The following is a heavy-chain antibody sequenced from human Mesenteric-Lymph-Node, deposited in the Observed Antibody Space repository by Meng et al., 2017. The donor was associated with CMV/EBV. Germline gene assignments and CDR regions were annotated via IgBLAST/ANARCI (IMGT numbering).Heavy chain of an antibody. V-gene: IGHV4-39*07. D-gene: IGHD3-22*01. CDR1: GGSISSGRYY. CDR3: ARAYVGSGYYYPTPLDY. Sequence: SEILSLTCTVSGGSISSGRYYWGWIRQPPGKGLEWIGTIYYSGRTYYNPSLKSRVTISVETSKNQFSLKLSSVTAADTAVYYCARAYVGSGYYYPTPLDYWGQGTLVTVSS. J-gene: IGHJ4*02. CDR2: IYYSGRT.